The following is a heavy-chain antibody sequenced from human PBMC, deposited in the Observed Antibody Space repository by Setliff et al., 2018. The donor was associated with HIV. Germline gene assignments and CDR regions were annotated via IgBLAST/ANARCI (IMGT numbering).Heavy chain of an antibody. J-gene: IGHJ6*03. CDR3: ARVSKTYWYSIPRDYYHHMDV. D-gene: IGHD2-8*02. CDR1: SGPISSSSYY. CDR2: IYYRGST. V-gene: IGHV4-39*07. Sequence: PSETLSLTCTVSSGPISSSSYYWGWIRQPPGKGLEWIGSIYYRGSTYYNPSLKSRVTISVDTSKNQFSLKLTPVTPADTAVYYCARVSKTYWYSIPRDYYHHMDVWGKGTTVTVSS.